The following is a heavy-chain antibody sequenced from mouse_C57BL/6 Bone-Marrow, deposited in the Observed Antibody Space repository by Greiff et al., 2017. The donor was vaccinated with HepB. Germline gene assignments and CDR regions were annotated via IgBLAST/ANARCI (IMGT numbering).Heavy chain of an antibody. V-gene: IGHV1-72*01. D-gene: IGHD5-1*01. J-gene: IGHJ1*03. CDR2: IDPNSGGT. CDR3: ARGCSTSPTEYFDV. CDR1: GYTFTSYW. Sequence: QVQLQQPGAELVKPGASVKLSCKASGYTFTSYWMHWVKQRPGRGLEWIGRIDPNSGGTKYNEKFKSKATLTVDKPSSTAYMQLSSLTSEDSSVYYGARGCSTSPTEYFDVWGTGTTVTVSS.